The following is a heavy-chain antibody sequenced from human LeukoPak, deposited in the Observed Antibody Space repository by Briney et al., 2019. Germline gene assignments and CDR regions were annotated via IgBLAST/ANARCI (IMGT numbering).Heavy chain of an antibody. CDR3: ARDYSGWYGIFGY. J-gene: IGHJ4*02. Sequence: PGGSLRLSCAASGFTFSSYAMHWVRQAPGKGLEWVAVISYDGSNKYYADSVKGRFTISRDNSKDTLYLQMNSLRAEDTAVYYCARDYSGWYGIFGYWGQGTLVTVSS. V-gene: IGHV3-30-3*01. D-gene: IGHD6-19*01. CDR1: GFTFSSYA. CDR2: ISYDGSNK.